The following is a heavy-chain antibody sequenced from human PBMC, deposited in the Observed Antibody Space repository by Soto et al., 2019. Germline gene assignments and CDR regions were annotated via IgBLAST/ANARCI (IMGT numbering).Heavy chain of an antibody. Sequence: EVQLVESGGGLVQPGGSLRLSCAASGFTFSSYWMHWVRQAPGKGLVWVSRINSDGSSTSYADSVKGRFTISRDNAKNTLYLQMNSLRAEDTAVYYCARGPEEPQLVDYYYYGMDVWGQGTTVTVSS. D-gene: IGHD6-13*01. CDR3: ARGPEEPQLVDYYYYGMDV. CDR1: GFTFSSYW. J-gene: IGHJ6*02. V-gene: IGHV3-74*01. CDR2: INSDGSST.